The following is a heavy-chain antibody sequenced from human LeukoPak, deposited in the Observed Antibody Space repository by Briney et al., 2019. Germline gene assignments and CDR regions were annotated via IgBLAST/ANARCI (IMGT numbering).Heavy chain of an antibody. CDR3: ARGGSTSGWYYYMDV. J-gene: IGHJ6*03. D-gene: IGHD2-2*01. CDR1: GFTFSSYA. Sequence: GGSLRLSCAASGFTFSSYAMHWVRQAPGKGLEWVAVISYDGSNKYYADSVKGRFTISRDNSKNTLYLQMNSLRAEDTAVYYCARGGSTSGWYYYMDVWGKGTTVTVSS. V-gene: IGHV3-30*04. CDR2: ISYDGSNK.